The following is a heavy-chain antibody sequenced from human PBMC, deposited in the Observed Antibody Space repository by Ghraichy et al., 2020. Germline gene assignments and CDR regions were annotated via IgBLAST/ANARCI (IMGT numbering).Heavy chain of an antibody. CDR2: INHSGGT. V-gene: IGHV4-34*01. J-gene: IGHJ5*02. CDR1: GGSFSGYF. D-gene: IGHD2-2*01. CDR3: VSGVVPAASQNWFDP. Sequence: SETLSLTCAVYGGSFSGYFWTWIRQPPGKGLEWIGEINHSGGTNYNPSLKSRVTISVDTSKKQFSLTLSSVTAADTAVYYCVSGVVPAASQNWFDPWGQGILVTVSS.